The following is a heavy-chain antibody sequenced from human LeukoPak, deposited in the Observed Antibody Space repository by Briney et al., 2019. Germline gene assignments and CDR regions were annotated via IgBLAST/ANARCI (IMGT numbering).Heavy chain of an antibody. Sequence: SETLSLTCTVSGGSISSYYWSWIRQPPGKGLEWIGYIYTSWSTNYNPSLKSRVTISVDTSKNQFSLKLSSVTAADTAVYYCARHWRSSSWFQFDYWGQGTLVTVSS. D-gene: IGHD6-13*01. CDR1: GGSISSYY. CDR2: IYTSWST. J-gene: IGHJ4*02. CDR3: ARHWRSSSWFQFDY. V-gene: IGHV4-4*09.